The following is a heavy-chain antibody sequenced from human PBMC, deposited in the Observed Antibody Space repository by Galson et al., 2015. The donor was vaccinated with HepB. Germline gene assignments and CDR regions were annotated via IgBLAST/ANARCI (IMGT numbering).Heavy chain of an antibody. Sequence: SVKVSCKASGGTFSSYAISWVRQAPGQGLEWMGWISAYNGNTNYAQKLQGRVTMTTDTSTSTAFMELRSLRSDDTAVYYCARDGSGSYPYFDYWGQGTLVTVSS. J-gene: IGHJ4*02. CDR1: GGTFSSYA. CDR2: ISAYNGNT. V-gene: IGHV1-18*01. D-gene: IGHD3-10*01. CDR3: ARDGSGSYPYFDY.